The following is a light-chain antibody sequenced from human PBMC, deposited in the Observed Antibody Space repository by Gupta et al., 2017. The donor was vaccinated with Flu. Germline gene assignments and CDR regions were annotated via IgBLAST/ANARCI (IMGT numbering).Light chain of an antibody. CDR3: QQANSFPYV. Sequence: GASTLQSGVPSRFSGSGYGTEFTLTIDSLQSEDFATYYCQQANSFPYVFGQGTKLELK. V-gene: IGKV1-12*01. J-gene: IGKJ2*01. CDR2: GAS.